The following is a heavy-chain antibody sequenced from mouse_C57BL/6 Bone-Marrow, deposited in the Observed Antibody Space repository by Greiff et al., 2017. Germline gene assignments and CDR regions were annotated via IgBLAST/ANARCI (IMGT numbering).Heavy chain of an antibody. J-gene: IGHJ4*01. Sequence: QVQLKESGAELVRPGASVKLSCKASGYTFTDYYINWVKQRPGQGLEWIARIYPGSGNTYYNEKFKGKATLTAEKSSSTAYMQLSSLTSEDSAVYFCARGGRRAMDYWGQGTSVTVSS. CDR3: ARGGRRAMDY. D-gene: IGHD2-12*01. CDR1: GYTFTDYY. V-gene: IGHV1-76*01. CDR2: IYPGSGNT.